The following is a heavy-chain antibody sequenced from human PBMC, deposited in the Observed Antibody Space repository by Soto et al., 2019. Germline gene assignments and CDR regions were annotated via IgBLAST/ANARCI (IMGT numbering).Heavy chain of an antibody. D-gene: IGHD3-10*01. J-gene: IGHJ6*02. V-gene: IGHV3-23*01. CDR3: AKEATKIINYGLDV. CDR2: ISGSGGSGSGGST. CDR1: GFSFSNYA. Sequence: LRLSCAASGFSFSNYAMNWVRQAPGKGLEWVSGISGSGGSGSGGSTYYADSVKGRFTISRDNSKNTLYLQMNSLRAEDTAVYYCAKEATKIINYGLDVWGQGTTVTVSS.